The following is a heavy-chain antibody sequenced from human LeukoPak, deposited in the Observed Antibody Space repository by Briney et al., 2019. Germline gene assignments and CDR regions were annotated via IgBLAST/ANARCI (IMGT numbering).Heavy chain of an antibody. D-gene: IGHD3-22*01. CDR3: ARAGHNSNSGGYDF. Sequence: ASVKVSCKPSGYTFIDHYLYWVRQAPGQGLESLGWIDPDTGDTNYPQKFQGRVTMSRDTSISTAYMELNRLRSDDTAVYYCARAGHNSNSGGYDFWGLGTLVTVSS. J-gene: IGHJ4*02. CDR2: IDPDTGDT. CDR1: GYTFIDHY. V-gene: IGHV1-2*02.